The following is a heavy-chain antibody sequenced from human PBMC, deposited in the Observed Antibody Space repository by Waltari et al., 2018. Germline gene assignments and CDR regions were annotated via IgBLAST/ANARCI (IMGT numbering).Heavy chain of an antibody. CDR3: ARAPSGTIEYFQH. CDR2: SNHSGST. Sequence: RHPPGKGLGWVGESNHSGSTKYNPSLKSRVTISVDRSKNQISLELSSVTAADTAVYYCARAPSGTIEYFQHWGQGTLVIVSS. D-gene: IGHD1-26*01. V-gene: IGHV4-34*01. J-gene: IGHJ1*01.